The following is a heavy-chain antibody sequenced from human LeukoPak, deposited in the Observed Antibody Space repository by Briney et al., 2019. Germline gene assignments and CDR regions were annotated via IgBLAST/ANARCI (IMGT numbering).Heavy chain of an antibody. CDR1: GFTFSSYA. Sequence: QPGGSLRLSCAASGFTFSSYAMHWVRQAPGKGLEWVAVIGYAESNTYYADSVKGRFTISRDNSKNTLYLQMNSLRVEDTAVYYCARNNWNDLGDCWGQGTLVTVSS. CDR2: IGYAESNT. V-gene: IGHV3-33*08. CDR3: ARNNWNDLGDC. D-gene: IGHD1-20*01. J-gene: IGHJ4*02.